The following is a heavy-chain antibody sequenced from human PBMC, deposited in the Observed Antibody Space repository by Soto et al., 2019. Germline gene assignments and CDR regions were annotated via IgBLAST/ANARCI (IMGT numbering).Heavy chain of an antibody. CDR2: VHFSGST. Sequence: SETLSLTCTVSGGSISSYYWSWIRQPPGKGLEWVGYVHFSGSTTYNPSLAPRLNISFDMSKSQVYLQLTSVTAADTAVYYCARFGAAAAHDDNWGHGVLVTVSS. CDR3: ARFGAAAAHDDN. CDR1: GGSISSYY. D-gene: IGHD6-13*01. J-gene: IGHJ4*01. V-gene: IGHV4-59*01.